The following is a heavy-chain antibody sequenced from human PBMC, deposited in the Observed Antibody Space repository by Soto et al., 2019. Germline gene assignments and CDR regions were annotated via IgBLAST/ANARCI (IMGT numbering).Heavy chain of an antibody. CDR1: GFTFSSYG. CDR2: IWYDGSNK. J-gene: IGHJ6*02. D-gene: IGHD3-3*01. Sequence: PGGSLRLSCAASGFTFSSYGMHWVRQTPGKGLEWVAVIWYDGSNKYYADSVKGRFTISRDNSKNTLYLQMNSLRAEDTAVYYCARDRFGTIFGVVTTYYYYGMDVWGQGTTVTVSS. V-gene: IGHV3-33*01. CDR3: ARDRFGTIFGVVTTYYYYGMDV.